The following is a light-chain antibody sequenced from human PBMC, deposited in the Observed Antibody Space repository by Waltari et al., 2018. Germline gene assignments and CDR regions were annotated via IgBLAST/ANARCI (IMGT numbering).Light chain of an antibody. CDR2: GTS. Sequence: DIQLTKSPSSLSASPRDRVTITCRASQSINSYLNWYQQKPGKAPKPLIYGTSSLQSGVPSRFSGSGSGTDFSLTINSLQPEDFAAYYCQQTYTAPYTFGQGTKLEIK. CDR3: QQTYTAPYT. CDR1: QSINSY. V-gene: IGKV1-39*01. J-gene: IGKJ2*01.